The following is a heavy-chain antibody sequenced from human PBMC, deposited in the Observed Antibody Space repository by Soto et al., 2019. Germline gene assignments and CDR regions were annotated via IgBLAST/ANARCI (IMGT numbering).Heavy chain of an antibody. D-gene: IGHD2-8*01. J-gene: IGHJ4*02. V-gene: IGHV3-23*01. CDR3: AKNGLSDSPSAIDS. CDR2: ISGSGRNT. CDR1: GFTFSSNG. Sequence: GGSLRLSCATSGFTFSSNGMSWVRQAPGKGLDWVSGISGSGRNTYYADSVKGRFTISRDNSKNTLFLQMNSLRVEDTAVYYCAKNGLSDSPSAIDSWGQGTLVTVSS.